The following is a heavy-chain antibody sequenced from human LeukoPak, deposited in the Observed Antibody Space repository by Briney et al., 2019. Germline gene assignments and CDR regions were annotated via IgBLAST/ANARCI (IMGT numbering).Heavy chain of an antibody. D-gene: IGHD3-10*01. CDR2: IKQDGSEK. J-gene: IGHJ4*02. CDR1: GFTFSSYW. CDR3: ARPDYYRGAESYGGDY. Sequence: GGALRLSCAASGFTFSSYWMSWVGQAPGKGPEWVANIKQDGSEKYYVDSVKGRFTISRDNAKNSLSLQMNSLRAEDTAVYYCARPDYYRGAESYGGDYWGQGTLVTVSS. V-gene: IGHV3-7*01.